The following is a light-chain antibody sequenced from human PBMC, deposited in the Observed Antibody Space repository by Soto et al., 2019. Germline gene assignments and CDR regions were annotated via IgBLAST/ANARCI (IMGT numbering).Light chain of an antibody. J-gene: IGKJ1*01. CDR1: QSISSW. CDR2: KAS. Sequence: DIQITQSPSTLSASVGDRVTITCRASQSISSWLAWYQQKPGKALKLLIYKASSLESGVPSRFSGSGSGTEFTLTISXLQPDDFATYYCQQYNSYWTFGQGTKVDIK. V-gene: IGKV1-5*03. CDR3: QQYNSYWT.